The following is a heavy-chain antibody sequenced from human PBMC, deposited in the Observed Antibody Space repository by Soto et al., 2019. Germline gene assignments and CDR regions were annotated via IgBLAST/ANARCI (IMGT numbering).Heavy chain of an antibody. CDR1: GYTFTSYG. Sequence: GASVKVSCTASGYTFTSYGISWVRQAPGKGLEWMGWISAYNGNTNYAQKLQGRVTMTTDTSTSTAYMELRSLRSDDTAVYYCARDSFGRWLVHFTSPRWFAPWGQGTLVTVSS. CDR2: ISAYNGNT. D-gene: IGHD3-22*01. J-gene: IGHJ5*02. CDR3: ARDSFGRWLVHFTSPRWFAP. V-gene: IGHV1-18*01.